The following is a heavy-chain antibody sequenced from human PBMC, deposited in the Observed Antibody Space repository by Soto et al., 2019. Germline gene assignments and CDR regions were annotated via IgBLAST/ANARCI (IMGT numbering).Heavy chain of an antibody. D-gene: IGHD1-26*01. CDR1: AFTFKNHW. CDR2: INGDGSFT. J-gene: IGHJ6*02. V-gene: IGHV3-74*01. Sequence: PGGSLRLSCAASAFTFKNHWMHWVRQVPGKGPVWVSRINGDGSFTSYADAVKGRFTISRDNAKNSLYLQMNSLRAEDTALYYCASGIVGATTYGMDVWGQGTTVTVS. CDR3: ASGIVGATTYGMDV.